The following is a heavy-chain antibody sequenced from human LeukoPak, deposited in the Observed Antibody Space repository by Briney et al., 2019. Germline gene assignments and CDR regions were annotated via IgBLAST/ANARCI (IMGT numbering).Heavy chain of an antibody. CDR3: ARRPVEMAAIGEDNWLDP. Sequence: PSETLSLTCTVSSGSITGYYWSWIRQPPGEGLEWIGYIYYTGSTNYNPSLKSRVTMSLDTSKNHFSLQLSSVTAADTAVYYCARRPVEMAAIGEDNWLDPWGQGTLVTVSS. V-gene: IGHV4-59*01. J-gene: IGHJ5*02. CDR1: SGSITGYY. D-gene: IGHD5-24*01. CDR2: IYYTGST.